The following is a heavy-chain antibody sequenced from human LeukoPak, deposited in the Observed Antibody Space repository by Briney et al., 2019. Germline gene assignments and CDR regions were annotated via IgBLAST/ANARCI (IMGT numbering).Heavy chain of an antibody. CDR1: GGSISSYY. CDR3: ARHSHGGNSNWFDP. CDR2: IYYSGST. J-gene: IGHJ5*02. D-gene: IGHD4-23*01. V-gene: IGHV4-59*08. Sequence: SETLFLTCTVSGGSISSYYWSWIRQPPGKGLGWIGYIYYSGSTNYNPSLKSRVAISVDTSKNQFSLKLSSVTAADTAVYYCARHSHGGNSNWFDPWGQGTLVTVSS.